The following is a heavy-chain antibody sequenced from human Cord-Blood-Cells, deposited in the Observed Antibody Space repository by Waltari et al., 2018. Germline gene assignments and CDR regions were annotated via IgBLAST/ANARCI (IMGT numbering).Heavy chain of an antibody. V-gene: IGHV1-69*01. J-gene: IGHJ6*02. CDR2: IIPSFGTA. Sequence: QVQLVQSGAEVKKPGSSVKVSCKASGGTFSSYAISWVRQAPGQGLEWMGGIIPSFGTANYAQKFQGRVTITADESTSTAYMELSSLRSEDTAVYYCARNKYGSGSYPLYYYYGMDVWGQGTTVTVSS. CDR1: GGTFSSYA. D-gene: IGHD3-10*01. CDR3: ARNKYGSGSYPLYYYYGMDV.